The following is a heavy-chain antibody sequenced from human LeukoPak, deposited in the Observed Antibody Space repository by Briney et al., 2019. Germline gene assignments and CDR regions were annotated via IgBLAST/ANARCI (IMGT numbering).Heavy chain of an antibody. CDR1: GGSISSYY. D-gene: IGHD6-13*01. CDR2: IYYSGST. Sequence: SETLSLTCTVSGGSISSYYWSWIRQPPGKGLEWIGYIYYSGSTNYNPSLKSRVTISVDTSKNQFSLKLSSVTAADTAVYYCARRKIAAAGKPLDYWGQGTLSPSPQ. V-gene: IGHV4-59*12. J-gene: IGHJ4*02. CDR3: ARRKIAAAGKPLDY.